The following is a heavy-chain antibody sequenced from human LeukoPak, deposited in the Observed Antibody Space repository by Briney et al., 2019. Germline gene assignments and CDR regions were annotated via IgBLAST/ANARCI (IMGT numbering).Heavy chain of an antibody. Sequence: ASVKVSCKASGYTFTDYYIHWLRQAPGQGLEWMGWINPNSGGTDYAQKFQGRVTMTRDTSISSAYMELSRLRFDDTAAYYCAREVAVAGTGWLGSAWGQGTLVTVSS. CDR3: AREVAVAGTGWLGSA. D-gene: IGHD6-13*01. J-gene: IGHJ5*02. CDR1: GYTFTDYY. CDR2: INPNSGGT. V-gene: IGHV1-2*02.